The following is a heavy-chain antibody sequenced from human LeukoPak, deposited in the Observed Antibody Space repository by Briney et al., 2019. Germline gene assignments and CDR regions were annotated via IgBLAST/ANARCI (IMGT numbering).Heavy chain of an antibody. Sequence: KPSETLSLTCPVSRGSISSFYWRWIRQPPGKGLEWIGYIYYSGSTNYNPSLKSRVTISVDTSKNQFSLELSSVAAADAAVYYCARGRVARGAFDIWGQGTMVTVSS. CDR2: IYYSGST. D-gene: IGHD2-15*01. CDR3: ARGRVARGAFDI. CDR1: RGSISSFY. V-gene: IGHV4-59*01. J-gene: IGHJ3*02.